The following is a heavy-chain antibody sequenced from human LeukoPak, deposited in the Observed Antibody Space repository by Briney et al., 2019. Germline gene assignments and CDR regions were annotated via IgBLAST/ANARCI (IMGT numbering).Heavy chain of an antibody. CDR3: ARDWSYYESSGYHFDY. D-gene: IGHD3-22*01. Sequence: ASVKVSCKASGYTFTSYYMHWVRQAPGQGLEWMGIINPSGGSTSYAQKFQGRVTMTRDTSTSTVYMELSSLRSEDTAVYYCARDWSYYESSGYHFDYWGQGTLVTVSS. CDR2: INPSGGST. V-gene: IGHV1-46*01. CDR1: GYTFTSYY. J-gene: IGHJ4*02.